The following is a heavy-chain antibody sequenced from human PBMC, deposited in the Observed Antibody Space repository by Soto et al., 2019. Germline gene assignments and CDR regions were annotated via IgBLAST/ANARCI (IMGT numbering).Heavy chain of an antibody. D-gene: IGHD6-6*01. V-gene: IGHV4-59*08. CDR1: GGSISSYY. Sequence: PSETLSLTCTVSGGSISSYYWSWIRQPPGKGLEWIGYIYYSGSTNYNPSLKSRVTISVDTSKNQFSLKLSSVTAADTAVYYCARRLAAPARPYYLDYWGQGTLVTVSS. CDR3: ARRLAAPARPYYLDY. J-gene: IGHJ4*02. CDR2: IYYSGST.